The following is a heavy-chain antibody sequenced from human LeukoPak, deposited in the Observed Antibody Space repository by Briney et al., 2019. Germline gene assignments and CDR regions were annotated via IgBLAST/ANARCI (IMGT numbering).Heavy chain of an antibody. V-gene: IGHV1-18*01. D-gene: IGHD3-22*01. Sequence: ASVKVSCKASGYTFATYGINWVRQAPGQGLEWMGWISAYNGNTNSAQTLQGRVTMTTDTSTSTAYMELRSLRSDDTAVYYCARDLKKYYDSSGYYHDTFDYWGQGTLVTVSS. CDR3: ARDLKKYYDSSGYYHDTFDY. CDR2: ISAYNGNT. CDR1: GYTFATYG. J-gene: IGHJ4*02.